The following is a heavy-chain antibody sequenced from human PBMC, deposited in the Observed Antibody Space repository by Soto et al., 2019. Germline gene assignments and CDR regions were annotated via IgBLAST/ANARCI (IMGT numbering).Heavy chain of an antibody. V-gene: IGHV3-15*07. CDR3: TTDSLESATDYSSYAMDV. Sequence: PGGSLRLSCAASGFTFSNAWMNWVRQAPGKGLEWVGRIKSKTDGGTTDYAAPVKGRFTISRDDSKNTLYLQMNSLKTEDTAVYYCTTDSLESATDYSSYAMDVWGQGTTVT. CDR2: IKSKTDGGTT. D-gene: IGHD3-3*01. J-gene: IGHJ6*02. CDR1: GFTFSNAW.